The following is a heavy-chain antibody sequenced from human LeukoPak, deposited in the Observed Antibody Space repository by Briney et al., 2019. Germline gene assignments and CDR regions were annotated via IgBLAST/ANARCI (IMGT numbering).Heavy chain of an antibody. J-gene: IGHJ4*02. CDR2: IYYSGST. V-gene: IGHV4-4*02. CDR1: GGSISSTNW. CDR3: ARHTAGGNPNDY. Sequence: SETLSLTCAVSGGSISSTNWWSWVRQPPGKGLEWIGYIYYSGSTYYNPSLKSRVTISVDTSKNQFSLKLSSVTAADTAVYYCARHTAGGNPNDYWGQGTLVTVSS. D-gene: IGHD4-23*01.